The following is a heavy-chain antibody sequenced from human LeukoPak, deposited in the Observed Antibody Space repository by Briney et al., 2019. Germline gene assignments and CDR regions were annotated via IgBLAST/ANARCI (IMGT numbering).Heavy chain of an antibody. CDR3: AREDLKVPHNWFDP. J-gene: IGHJ5*02. CDR2: ITSAGDT. CDR1: GGSISPYF. D-gene: IGHD4/OR15-4a*01. V-gene: IGHV4-4*07. Sequence: SETLSLTCTVSGGSISPYFWSWIRQPAGKGLEWIVRITSAGDTVYNPSLRGRVTMSLDTSKNQFSLILNSVTASDTALYYCAREDLKVPHNWFDPWGQGTLVTVSS.